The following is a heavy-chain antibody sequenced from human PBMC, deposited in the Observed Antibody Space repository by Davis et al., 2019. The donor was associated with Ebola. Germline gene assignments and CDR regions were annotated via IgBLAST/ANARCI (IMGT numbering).Heavy chain of an antibody. CDR3: ARVRIAAAGRYYYYYGMDV. CDR1: GGSVSSGSYY. Sequence: SETLSLTCTVSGGSVSSGSYYWSWIRQPPGKGLEWIGYIYYSGSTNYNPSLKSRVTISVDTSKNQFSLKLSSVTAADTAVYYCARVRIAAAGRYYYYYGMDVWGQGTTVTVSS. V-gene: IGHV4-61*01. J-gene: IGHJ6*02. D-gene: IGHD6-13*01. CDR2: IYYSGST.